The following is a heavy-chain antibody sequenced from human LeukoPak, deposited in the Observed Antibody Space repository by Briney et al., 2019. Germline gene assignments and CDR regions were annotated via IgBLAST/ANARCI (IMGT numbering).Heavy chain of an antibody. V-gene: IGHV3-7*01. J-gene: IGHJ4*02. CDR2: IKQDGSEK. Sequence: GGSLRLSCAASGFTFSSYWMSWVRQAPGKGLEWVANIKQDGSEKYYVDSVKGRFTISRDNAKNSLYLQMNSLRAEDTAVYYCASDSSGWYGPFDYWGQGTLVTVSS. D-gene: IGHD6-19*01. CDR1: GFTFSSYW. CDR3: ASDSSGWYGPFDY.